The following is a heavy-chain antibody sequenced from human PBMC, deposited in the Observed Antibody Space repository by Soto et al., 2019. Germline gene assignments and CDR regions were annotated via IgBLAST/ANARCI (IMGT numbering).Heavy chain of an antibody. CDR1: GFTFSSYG. Sequence: PGGSLRLSCAASGFTFSSYGMHWVRQAPGKGLEWVAVISYDGSNKYYADSVKGRFTISRDNSKNTLYLQMNSLRAEDTAGYYCAKDHYYGSGVDYWGQGTLVTVSS. CDR2: ISYDGSNK. J-gene: IGHJ4*02. V-gene: IGHV3-30*18. D-gene: IGHD3-10*01. CDR3: AKDHYYGSGVDY.